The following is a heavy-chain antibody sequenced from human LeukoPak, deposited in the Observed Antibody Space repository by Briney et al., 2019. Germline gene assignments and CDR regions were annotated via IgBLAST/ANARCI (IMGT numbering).Heavy chain of an antibody. J-gene: IGHJ4*02. CDR2: ISSSSSTI. CDR3: ARDEGWSGDYVFDY. V-gene: IGHV3-48*04. D-gene: IGHD4-17*01. CDR1: GFTFSSYS. Sequence: GGSLGLSCAASGFTFSSYSMNWVRQAPGKGLEWVSYISSSSSTIYYADSVKGRFTISRDNAKNSLYLQMNSLRAEDTAVYYCARDEGWSGDYVFDYWGQGTLVTVSS.